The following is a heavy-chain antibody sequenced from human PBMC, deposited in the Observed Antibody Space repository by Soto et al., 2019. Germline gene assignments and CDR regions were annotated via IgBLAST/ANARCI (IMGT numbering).Heavy chain of an antibody. CDR1: GFTFSSYA. J-gene: IGHJ3*02. CDR3: AKGKEQQLARDAFDI. V-gene: IGHV3-23*01. CDR2: ISGSGGST. D-gene: IGHD6-13*01. Sequence: GGSLRLSCAASGFTFSSYALSWVRQAPGKGLEWVSAISGSGGSTYYADSVKGRFTISRDNSKNTLYLQMNSLRAEDTAVYYCAKGKEQQLARDAFDIWGQGTMVTVSS.